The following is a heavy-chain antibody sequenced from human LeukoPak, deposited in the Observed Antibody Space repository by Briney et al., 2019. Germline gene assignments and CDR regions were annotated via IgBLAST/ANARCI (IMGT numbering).Heavy chain of an antibody. CDR1: GGSFSGYY. Sequence: PSETLSLTCAVYGGSFSGYYWSWIRQPPGKGLEWIGEINHSGSTNYNPSLKSRVTISVDTSKNQFSLKLSSVTAAHTAVYYCARRGFDYYGSGRSFDYWGQGTLVTVSS. D-gene: IGHD3-10*01. V-gene: IGHV4-34*01. CDR3: ARRGFDYYGSGRSFDY. J-gene: IGHJ4*02. CDR2: INHSGST.